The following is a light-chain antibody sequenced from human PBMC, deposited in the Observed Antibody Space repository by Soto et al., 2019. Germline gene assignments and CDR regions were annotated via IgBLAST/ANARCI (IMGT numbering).Light chain of an antibody. CDR2: DAF. J-gene: IGKJ4*01. CDR1: QSIGNS. Sequence: TVLTQSPATLSLSPGERATLSCKASQSIGNSLGWFQQEPGQAPRLLIDDAFNRATGIPARFTGSGSGSDFTLTISSLGPEDFGVYYCRQRYNWPLTFGGGTKVDIK. CDR3: RQRYNWPLT. V-gene: IGKV3-11*01.